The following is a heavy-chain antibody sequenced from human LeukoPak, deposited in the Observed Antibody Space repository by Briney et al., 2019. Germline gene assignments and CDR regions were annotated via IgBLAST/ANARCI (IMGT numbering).Heavy chain of an antibody. Sequence: GASVKVSCKASGGTFSSYAISWVRQAPGQGLEWMGRIIPILXIXNXAXXFQXXVTITADKSTSTAYMELSSLRSEDTAVYYCARGTTVATSWGQGTLVTVSS. J-gene: IGHJ5*02. V-gene: IGHV1-69*04. CDR3: ARGTTVATS. D-gene: IGHD4-17*01. CDR2: IIPILXIX. CDR1: GGTFSSYA.